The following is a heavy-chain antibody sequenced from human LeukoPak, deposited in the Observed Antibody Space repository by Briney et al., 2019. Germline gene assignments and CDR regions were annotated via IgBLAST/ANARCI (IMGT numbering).Heavy chain of an antibody. CDR2: FSGSGDTT. J-gene: IGHJ4*02. Sequence: GGSLRISCAASGFTFSSSAMSWVRQAPGRGLEWVSGFSGSGDTTFYAASVKGRFTISRDNSKSTLYLQMNSLRAEDTAVYFCAKVKFTGNSYFYDWGQGTLVTVSS. CDR3: AKVKFTGNSYFYD. D-gene: IGHD4-23*01. CDR1: GFTFSSSA. V-gene: IGHV3-23*01.